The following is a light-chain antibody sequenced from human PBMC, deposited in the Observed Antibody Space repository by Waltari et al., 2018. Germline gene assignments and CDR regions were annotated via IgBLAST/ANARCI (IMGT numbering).Light chain of an antibody. CDR2: GTS. CDR3: QQYDGIVVT. J-gene: IGKJ4*01. Sequence: EIVLTQSPGTLSLSPGERATLSCRASQSVSSISLTWYQQKLVQAPRLLIYGTSSRATGIPDRFSGSGSGTDFTLTISRLEPEDFAVYYCQQYDGIVVTFGGGTKVEI. CDR1: QSVSSIS. V-gene: IGKV3-20*01.